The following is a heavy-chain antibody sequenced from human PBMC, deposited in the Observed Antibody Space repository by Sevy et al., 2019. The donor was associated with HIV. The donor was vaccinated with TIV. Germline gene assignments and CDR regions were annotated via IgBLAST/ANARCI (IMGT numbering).Heavy chain of an antibody. CDR3: ARQGGIQLWTSKPDAFDI. CDR2: IYPGDSDT. J-gene: IGHJ3*02. Sequence: GESLKISCKGSGYSFTSYWIGWVRQMPGKGLEWMGIIYPGDSDTRYSPSFQGQVTISADKPISTAYLQWSSLKASDTAMYYCARQGGIQLWTSKPDAFDIWGQGTMVTVSS. CDR1: GYSFTSYW. V-gene: IGHV5-51*01. D-gene: IGHD5-18*01.